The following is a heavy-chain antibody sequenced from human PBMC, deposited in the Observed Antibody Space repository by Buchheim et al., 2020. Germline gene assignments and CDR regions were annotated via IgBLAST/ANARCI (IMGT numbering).Heavy chain of an antibody. CDR3: AKDTAPIAVAGTVGVDY. CDR1: GFTFDDYA. V-gene: IGHV3-43D*03. D-gene: IGHD6-19*01. J-gene: IGHJ4*02. Sequence: EVQLVESGGVVVQPGGSLRLSCAASGFTFDDYAMHWVRQAPGKGLEWVSLISWDGGSTYYADSVKGRFTISRDNSKNSLSLQMNSLRAEDTALYYCAKDTAPIAVAGTVGVDYWGQGTL. CDR2: ISWDGGST.